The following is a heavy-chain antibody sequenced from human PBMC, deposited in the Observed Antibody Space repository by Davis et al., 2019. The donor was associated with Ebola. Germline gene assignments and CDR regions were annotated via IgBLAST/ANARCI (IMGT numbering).Heavy chain of an antibody. CDR2: ISSSSSTI. J-gene: IGHJ6*03. V-gene: IGHV3-48*04. CDR1: GFTFSSYS. CDR3: ARDRVEGYYDSSHYYYYYMDV. D-gene: IGHD3-22*01. Sequence: GGSLRLSCAASGFTFSSYSMNWVRQAPGKGLEWVSYISSSSSTIYYADSVKGRFTISRDNAKNSLYLQMNSLRAEDTAVYYCARDRVEGYYDSSHYYYYYMDVWGKGTTVTVSS.